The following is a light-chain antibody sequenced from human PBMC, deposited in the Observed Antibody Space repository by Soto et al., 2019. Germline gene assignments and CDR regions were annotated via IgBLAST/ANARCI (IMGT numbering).Light chain of an antibody. CDR3: QQYGSSPGT. CDR1: QSVSSSY. CDR2: GAS. V-gene: IGKV3-20*01. J-gene: IGKJ1*01. Sequence: IGMTHSPATLSVSPGERATLSCRASQSVSSSYLAWYQQKPGQAPRLLIYGASSRATGIPDRFSGSGSGTDFTLTISRLEPEDFAVYYCQQYGSSPGTFGQGTKVDI.